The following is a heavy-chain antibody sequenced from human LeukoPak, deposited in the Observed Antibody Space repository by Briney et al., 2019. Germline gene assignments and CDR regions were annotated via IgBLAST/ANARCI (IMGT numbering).Heavy chain of an antibody. V-gene: IGHV3-53*01. CDR3: ARGYDSSGYYSFDY. CDR2: IYSGGST. J-gene: IGHJ4*02. CDR1: GFTVSSNY. Sequence: GGSLRLSCAASGFTVSSNYMSWVRQAPGKGLEWVSAIYSGGSTYYADSVKGRFTISRDNSKNTLYLQMNSLRAEDTAVYYCARGYDSSGYYSFDYWGQGTLVTVSS. D-gene: IGHD3-22*01.